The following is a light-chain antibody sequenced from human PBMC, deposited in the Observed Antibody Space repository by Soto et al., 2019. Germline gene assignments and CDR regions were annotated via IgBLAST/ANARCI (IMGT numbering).Light chain of an antibody. CDR3: QHYGASPKYT. CDR2: DAS. V-gene: IGKV3-20*01. J-gene: IGKJ2*01. CDR1: QSVSSY. Sequence: EIVLTQSPATLSLSPGERATLSCRASQSVSSYLAWYQQKPGQAPRLLIYDASSRATGIPARFSGSGSGTDFTLTISRLEPEDFAVYYCQHYGASPKYTFGQGT.